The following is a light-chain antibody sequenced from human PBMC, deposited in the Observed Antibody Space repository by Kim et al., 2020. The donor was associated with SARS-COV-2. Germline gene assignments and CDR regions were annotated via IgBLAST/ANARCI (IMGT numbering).Light chain of an antibody. CDR2: RNN. J-gene: IGLJ1*01. Sequence: RVTISCSGSSSNIGSNYVYWYQQLPGTAPKLLIYRNNQRPSGVPDRFSSSKSGTSASLAISGLRSEDEADYYCAAWDDSLSGLYVFGTGTKVTVL. CDR3: AAWDDSLSGLYV. CDR1: SSNIGSNY. V-gene: IGLV1-47*01.